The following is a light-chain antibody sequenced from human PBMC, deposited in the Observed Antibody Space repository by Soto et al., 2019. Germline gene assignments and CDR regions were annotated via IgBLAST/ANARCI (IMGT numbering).Light chain of an antibody. J-gene: IGKJ2*01. CDR1: QSVSSSY. CDR3: QEYCSSLPYT. Sequence: EIVLTQSPGTLSLSPGERATLSCRASQSVSSSYLAWYQQKPGQAPRLLIYGASSRATGIPDRFSGSGSATDFTLTISGLESEDFPVYYCQEYCSSLPYTFGQGSKLEIE. V-gene: IGKV3-20*01. CDR2: GAS.